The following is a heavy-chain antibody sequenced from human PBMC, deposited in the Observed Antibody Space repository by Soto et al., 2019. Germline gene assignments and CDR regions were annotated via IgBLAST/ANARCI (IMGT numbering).Heavy chain of an antibody. D-gene: IGHD2-8*01. CDR3: ARHGRDEAQSPNSWFDP. Sequence: PSETLSLTCAVYGGSFSGYSWTWIRQPPGTGLEWIGEINHSGSTNYNPSLKSRVTISVDTSKNQFSLKLTSVTAADTAVYYCARHGRDEAQSPNSWFDPWGQGTLVTVSS. V-gene: IGHV4-34*01. CDR2: INHSGST. CDR1: GGSFSGYS. J-gene: IGHJ5*02.